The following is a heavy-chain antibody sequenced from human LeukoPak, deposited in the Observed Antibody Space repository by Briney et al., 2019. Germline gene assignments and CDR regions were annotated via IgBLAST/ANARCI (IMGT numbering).Heavy chain of an antibody. Sequence: GGSLRLSCAASGFTLSSYGMHWVRQAPGKGLEWVSAISGSGGSTYYADSVKGRFTISRDNSKNTLYLQMNSLRADDTAIYYCARNQQLGGHSYYYYGMDVWGQGTTVTVSS. CDR3: ARNQQLGGHSYYYYGMDV. CDR1: GFTLSSYG. V-gene: IGHV3-23*01. CDR2: ISGSGGST. J-gene: IGHJ6*02. D-gene: IGHD3-16*01.